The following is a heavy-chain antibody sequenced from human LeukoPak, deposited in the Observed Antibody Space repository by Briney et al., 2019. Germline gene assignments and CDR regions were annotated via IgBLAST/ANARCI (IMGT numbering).Heavy chain of an antibody. V-gene: IGHV3-23*01. J-gene: IGHJ4*02. CDR3: AKASNYGSGSYYPRGVNY. D-gene: IGHD3-10*01. CDR2: ISGSGGST. Sequence: GGSLRLSCAASGFTFSSYAMSWVRQAPGKGLEWVSAISGSGGSTYYADSVKGRFTISRDNSKNTLYLQMNSLRAEDTAVYYCAKASNYGSGSYYPRGVNYWGQGTLVTVSS. CDR1: GFTFSSYA.